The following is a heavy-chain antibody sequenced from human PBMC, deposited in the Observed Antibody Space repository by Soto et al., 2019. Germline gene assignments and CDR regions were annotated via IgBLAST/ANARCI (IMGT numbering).Heavy chain of an antibody. D-gene: IGHD3-22*01. Sequence: SETLSLTCTVSGGSISSSSYYWGWSRQPPGKGLEWIGSIYYSGSTYYNPSLKSRVTISVDTSKNQFSLKLSSVTAADAAVYYCARHIIVARAFDIWGQGTMVTVSS. J-gene: IGHJ3*02. CDR3: ARHIIVARAFDI. V-gene: IGHV4-39*01. CDR1: GGSISSSSYY. CDR2: IYYSGST.